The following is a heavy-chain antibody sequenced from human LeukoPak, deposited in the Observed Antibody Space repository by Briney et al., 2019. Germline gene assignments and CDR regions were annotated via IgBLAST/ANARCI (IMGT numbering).Heavy chain of an antibody. CDR3: ATRIAGYRAFDI. CDR2: INHSGST. J-gene: IGHJ3*02. CDR1: GGSFSGYY. D-gene: IGHD6-13*01. V-gene: IGHV4-34*01. Sequence: SGTLSLTCAVYGGSFSGYYWSWIRQPPGKGLKWIGEINHSGSTNYNPSLKSRVTISVDTSKNQFSLKLSSVTAADTAVYYCATRIAGYRAFDIWGQGTMVTVSS.